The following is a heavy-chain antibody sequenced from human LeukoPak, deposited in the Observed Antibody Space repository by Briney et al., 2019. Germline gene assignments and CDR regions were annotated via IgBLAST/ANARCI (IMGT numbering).Heavy chain of an antibody. D-gene: IGHD6-19*01. CDR3: AREGVAVAGKTALDY. CDR2: IWYDGSNK. CDR1: GFTFSSYG. Sequence: PGGSLRLSCAASGFTFSSYGMHWVRQAPGKGLEWVAVIWYDGSNKYYADSVKGRFTISRDNSKNTLYLQMDSLRAEDTAVYYCAREGVAVAGKTALDYWGQGTLVTVSS. V-gene: IGHV3-33*08. J-gene: IGHJ4*02.